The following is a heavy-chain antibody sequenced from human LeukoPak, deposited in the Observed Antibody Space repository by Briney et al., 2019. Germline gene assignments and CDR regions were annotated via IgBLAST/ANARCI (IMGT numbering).Heavy chain of an antibody. J-gene: IGHJ3*02. CDR3: ARDGIAAAGTQAFDI. V-gene: IGHV3-33*01. CDR2: IWYDGSNK. Sequence: GGSLRLSCAASGFTFSSYGMHWVRQAPGKGLEGVAVIWYDGSNKYYADSVKGRFTITRDNSKNTLYLQMNSLRAEDTAVYYCARDGIAAAGTQAFDIWGQGTMVTVSS. D-gene: IGHD6-13*01. CDR1: GFTFSSYG.